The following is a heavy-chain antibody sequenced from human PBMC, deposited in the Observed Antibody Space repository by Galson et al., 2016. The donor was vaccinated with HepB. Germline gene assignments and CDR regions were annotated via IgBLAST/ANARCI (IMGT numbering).Heavy chain of an antibody. V-gene: IGHV5-10-1*01. CDR1: GYSFTNYW. CDR3: ATLPSGRWVGWGYYYYMDV. Sequence: QSGAEVKKPGESLKISCKGSGYSFTNYWISWVRQMPGKGLEWMGRIDPSDSYTNYSPSFQGHVTISADKSISTAYLQWSSLKASDTAMYYCATLPSGRWVGWGYYYYMDVWGKGTTVTVSS. J-gene: IGHJ6*03. CDR2: IDPSDSYT. D-gene: IGHD5-12*01.